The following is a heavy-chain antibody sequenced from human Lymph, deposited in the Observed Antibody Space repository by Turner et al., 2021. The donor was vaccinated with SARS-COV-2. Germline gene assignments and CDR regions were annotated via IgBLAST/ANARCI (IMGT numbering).Heavy chain of an antibody. CDR3: ATLFTIPYYSDSSGYYTDY. Sequence: QVQLVESGGGVVQPGRSLRLSCAASGFTFSSYAMHWVRQDPGKGLEWVAVIAYDGSNKYYEDSVKCRFTISRDNSKITLYLQVNSLRAEDTAVFYCATLFTIPYYSDSSGYYTDYWGQGTLVTVSS. V-gene: IGHV3-30*04. D-gene: IGHD3-22*01. J-gene: IGHJ4*02. CDR2: IAYDGSNK. CDR1: GFTFSSYA.